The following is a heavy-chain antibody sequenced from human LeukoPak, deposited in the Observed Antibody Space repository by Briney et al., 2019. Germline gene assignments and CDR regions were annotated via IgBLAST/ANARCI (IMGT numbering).Heavy chain of an antibody. Sequence: SETLSLTCAVYGGSFSGYYWSWIRQPPGKGLEWIGEINHSGSTNYNPSLKSRVTISVDTSKNQLSLKLSSVTAADTAVYYCARGLRGLPLGPWGQGTLVTVSS. CDR2: INHSGST. CDR1: GGSFSGYY. V-gene: IGHV4-34*01. J-gene: IGHJ5*02. CDR3: ARGLRGLPLGP. D-gene: IGHD5-18*01.